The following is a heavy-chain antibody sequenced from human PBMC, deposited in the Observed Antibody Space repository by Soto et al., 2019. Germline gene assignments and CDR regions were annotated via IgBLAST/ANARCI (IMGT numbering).Heavy chain of an antibody. CDR1: GGSISSSSYY. D-gene: IGHD3-3*01. J-gene: IGHJ6*02. V-gene: IGHV4-39*01. CDR3: ARGGKYYDFWSGYYNYYYGMDV. Sequence: SETLSLTCTVSGGSISSSSYYWGWIRQPPGKGLEWIGSIYYSGSTYYNPSLKSRVTISVDTSKNQFSLKLSSVTAADTAVYYCARGGKYYDFWSGYYNYYYGMDVWGQGTTVTVSS. CDR2: IYYSGST.